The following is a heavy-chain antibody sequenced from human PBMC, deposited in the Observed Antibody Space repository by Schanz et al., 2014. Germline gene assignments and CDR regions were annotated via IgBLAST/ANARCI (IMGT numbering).Heavy chain of an antibody. J-gene: IGHJ4*02. V-gene: IGHV3-66*01. D-gene: IGHD3-9*01. CDR1: GFTVSSNY. Sequence: EVQLVESGGGLVQPGGSLRLSCAASGFTVSSNYMSWVRQAPGKGLEWVSFIYGGSTYYTDSVKGRFTISRDNSKNTLSLQMNSLRVDDTAVYYCARTTNPFNFDSWPYLDYWGQGTLVTVSS. CDR3: ARTTNPFNFDSWPYLDY. CDR2: IYGGST.